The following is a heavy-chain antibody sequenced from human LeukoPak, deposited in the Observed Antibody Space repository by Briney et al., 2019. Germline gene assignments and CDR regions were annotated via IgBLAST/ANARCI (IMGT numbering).Heavy chain of an antibody. J-gene: IGHJ6*03. D-gene: IGHD6-19*01. CDR3: ARDASSGGYYYYMDV. CDR1: GGSISSYY. Sequence: SETLSLTCTVSGGSISSYYWSWIRQPPGKGLEWIGYIYYSGSTNYNPSLKSRVTISVDTSKNQFSLKLSSVTAADTAVYYCARDASSGGYYYYMDVWGKGTTVTVSS. V-gene: IGHV4-59*01. CDR2: IYYSGST.